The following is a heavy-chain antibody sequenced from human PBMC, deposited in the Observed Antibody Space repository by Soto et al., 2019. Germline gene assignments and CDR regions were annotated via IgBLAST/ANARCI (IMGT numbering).Heavy chain of an antibody. V-gene: IGHV4-30-2*03. CDR3: ARLYCSGGSCYYDY. Sequence: SETLSLACVASGDSFSSAYYSWTWIRQPPGKGLEWIGSIYYSGSTYYNPSLKSRVTISVDTSKNQFSLKLSSVTAADTAVYYCARLYCSGGSCYYDYWAQGTLVTVSS. D-gene: IGHD2-15*01. J-gene: IGHJ4*02. CDR1: GDSFSSAYYS. CDR2: IYYSGST.